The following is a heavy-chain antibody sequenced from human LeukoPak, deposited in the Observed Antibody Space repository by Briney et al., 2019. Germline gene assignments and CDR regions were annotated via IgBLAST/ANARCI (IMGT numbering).Heavy chain of an antibody. CDR2: IIPILGIA. CDR1: GGTFSSYA. V-gene: IGHV1-69*04. D-gene: IGHD6-13*01. CDR3: ASEEYSSSWYRDY. Sequence: GASVKVSCRASGGTFSSYAISWVRQAPGQGLEWMGRIIPILGIANYAQKFQGRVTITADKSTSTAYMELSSLRSEDTAVYYCASEEYSSSWYRDYWGQGTLVTVSS. J-gene: IGHJ4*02.